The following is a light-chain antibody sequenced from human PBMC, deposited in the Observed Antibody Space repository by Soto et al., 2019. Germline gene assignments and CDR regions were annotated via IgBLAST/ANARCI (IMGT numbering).Light chain of an antibody. V-gene: IGKV2-28*01. J-gene: IGKJ4*01. CDR2: LGS. CDR3: MHTLRTPLT. CDR1: QNLLHSNGNNY. Sequence: DIVMTQSPLSLPVTPGEPASISSRSSQNLLHSNGNNYLDWYLQKPGRSPQLLNYLGSYRASGDPDRVRGSGSGKHFTLEISRVEAEDVEVYYCMHTLRTPLTFGGGTKAE.